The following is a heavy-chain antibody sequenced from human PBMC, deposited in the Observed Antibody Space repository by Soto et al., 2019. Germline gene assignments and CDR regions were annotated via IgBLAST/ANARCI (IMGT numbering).Heavy chain of an antibody. J-gene: IGHJ4*02. CDR3: ARDFDADSRTDFDY. V-gene: IGHV3-11*01. Sequence: QVQLVESGGGLVKPGGSLRLSCATSGFIFSDYYMHWIRQAPGKGLEWISYISGNGRIIRYADSAKGRFTISRDNAQNSLYLQVNSLRAEDTALYFCARDFDADSRTDFDYWGQGTLVTVSS. CDR2: ISGNGRII. CDR1: GFIFSDYY. D-gene: IGHD4-17*01.